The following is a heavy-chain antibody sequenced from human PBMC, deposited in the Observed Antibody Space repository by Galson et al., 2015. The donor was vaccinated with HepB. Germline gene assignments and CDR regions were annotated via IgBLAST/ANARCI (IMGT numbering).Heavy chain of an antibody. D-gene: IGHD3-9*01. Sequence: SVKVSCKASGYTLTNYGISWVRQAPGQGLEWMGWISAHNGNTNSAQKVQGRVTMTTDTSTSTAYMELRSLRSDDTAVYYCARDYSGRYNFLTGYYSQKEIYLDYWGQGTLVTVSS. V-gene: IGHV1-18*01. CDR3: ARDYSGRYNFLTGYYSQKEIYLDY. J-gene: IGHJ4*02. CDR2: ISAHNGNT. CDR1: GYTLTNYG.